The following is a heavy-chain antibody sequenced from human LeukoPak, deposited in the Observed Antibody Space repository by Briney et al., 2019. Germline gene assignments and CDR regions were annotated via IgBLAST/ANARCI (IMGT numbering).Heavy chain of an antibody. CDR3: AIAGDGAFDI. CDR2: INDSGSS. CDR1: GGSVSGYH. J-gene: IGHJ3*02. V-gene: IGHV4-34*01. D-gene: IGHD3-10*01. Sequence: SETLSLTCAVYGGSVSGYHWTWIRQPPGKGLEYIGEINDSGSSIYNPSLKNRVTISVDTSKNQFSLKLSSVTAADTAVYYCAIAGDGAFDIWGQGTMVTVSS.